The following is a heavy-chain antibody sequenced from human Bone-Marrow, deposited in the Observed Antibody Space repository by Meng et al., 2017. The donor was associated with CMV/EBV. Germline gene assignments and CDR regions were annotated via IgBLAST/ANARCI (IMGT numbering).Heavy chain of an antibody. CDR1: GFTFSSYE. CDR3: ATHQGPAAPHAPYYYYGMDV. Sequence: GESLKISCAASGFTFSSYEMNWVRQAPGKGLEWVSYISSSGSTIYYADSVKGRFTISRDNAKNSLYLQMNSLRAEDTAVYYCATHQGPAAPHAPYYYYGMDVWGQGTTVTVSS. CDR2: ISSSGSTI. V-gene: IGHV3-48*03. J-gene: IGHJ6*02. D-gene: IGHD2-2*01.